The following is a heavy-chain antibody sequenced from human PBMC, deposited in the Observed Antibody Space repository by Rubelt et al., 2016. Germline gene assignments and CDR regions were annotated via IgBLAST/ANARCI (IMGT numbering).Heavy chain of an antibody. CDR2: ISSSSSTI. CDR3: ARVYSSYVDY. Sequence: EVQLVEFGGALVQPGGSLRLSCAASGFTFSSHAMSWVRQAPGKGLGWVSYISSSSSTIYYADTVKGRFTISRDNSKNSLYLQMNSLRAEDTAVYYCARVYSSYVDYWGRGTLVTVSS. V-gene: IGHV3-48*01. CDR1: GFTFSSHA. J-gene: IGHJ4*02. D-gene: IGHD4-11*01.